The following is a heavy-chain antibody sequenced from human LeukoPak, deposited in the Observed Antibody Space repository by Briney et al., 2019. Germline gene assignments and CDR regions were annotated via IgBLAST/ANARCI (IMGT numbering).Heavy chain of an antibody. CDR2: ISYDGSNK. J-gene: IGHJ4*02. CDR3: ARAGAASLYYDFWSGYLEPRNPFDY. CDR1: GVTFSSYA. V-gene: IGHV3-30-3*01. D-gene: IGHD3-3*01. Sequence: PGGSLRLSCAAAGVTFSSYAMHLVRQAPGKGLEWVAVISYDGSNKYYADSVKGRFTISRDNSKNTLYLQMNSLRAEDTAVYYCARAGAASLYYDFWSGYLEPRNPFDYWGQGTLVTVSS.